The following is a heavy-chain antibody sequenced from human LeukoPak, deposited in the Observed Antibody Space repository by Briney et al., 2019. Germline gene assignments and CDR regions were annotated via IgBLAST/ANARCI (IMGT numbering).Heavy chain of an antibody. Sequence: SETLSLTCTVSGGSISSYYWSWIRQPPGKGLEWIGYIYYSGSTNYNPSLKSRVTISVDTSKNQFSLKLSSVTAADTAVYYCASQRVVPAAISDYYYGMDVWGQGTTVTVSS. J-gene: IGHJ6*02. CDR3: ASQRVVPAAISDYYYGMDV. CDR1: GGSISSYY. D-gene: IGHD2-2*01. CDR2: IYYSGST. V-gene: IGHV4-59*08.